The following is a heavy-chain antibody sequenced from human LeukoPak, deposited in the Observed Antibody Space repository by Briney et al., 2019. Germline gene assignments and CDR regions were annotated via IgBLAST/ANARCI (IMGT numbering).Heavy chain of an antibody. J-gene: IGHJ4*02. CDR2: INPKSGGT. CDR1: GYTFTDYY. CDR3: ASPYCSGGTCYYDY. Sequence: GASVKVSCRASGYTFTDYYIHWVRQAPGQGLEWMGWINPKSGGTNYAQKFQGWVTMTRDTSITTAYMELSSLKSDDTAVYYCASPYCSGGTCYYDYWGQGALVTVSS. D-gene: IGHD2-15*01. V-gene: IGHV1-2*04.